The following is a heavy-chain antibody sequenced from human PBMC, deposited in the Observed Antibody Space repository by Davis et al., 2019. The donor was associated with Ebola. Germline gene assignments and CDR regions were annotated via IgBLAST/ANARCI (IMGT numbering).Heavy chain of an antibody. D-gene: IGHD2-15*01. J-gene: IGHJ3*02. CDR2: INRDGSEK. CDR1: GFTFSTYW. Sequence: GGSLRLSCAASGFTFSTYWMTWIRQAPGRGLEWVANINRDGSEKYYVDSVKGRFTISRDNIKNSLFLQMNNLRAGDTAVYYCARDLNPSSGRSYYFDMWGQGTMVTVSS. V-gene: IGHV3-7*01. CDR3: ARDLNPSSGRSYYFDM.